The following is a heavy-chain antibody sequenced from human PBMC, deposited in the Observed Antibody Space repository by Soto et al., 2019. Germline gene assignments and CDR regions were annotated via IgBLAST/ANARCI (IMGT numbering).Heavy chain of an antibody. D-gene: IGHD6-13*01. Sequence: EVQLLESGGGLVQPGGSLRLSCEASGFNFDDYAMTWVRQAPGKGLEWVAAISGRGDSPFYADSVKGRFTVSRDKSKPTLYLQMSSLRPEDTSVYYCAKGGPYSSSWYLLCSYWGQGTLVTVSS. CDR2: ISGRGDSP. CDR1: GFNFDDYA. CDR3: AKGGPYSSSWYLLCSY. V-gene: IGHV3-23*01. J-gene: IGHJ4*02.